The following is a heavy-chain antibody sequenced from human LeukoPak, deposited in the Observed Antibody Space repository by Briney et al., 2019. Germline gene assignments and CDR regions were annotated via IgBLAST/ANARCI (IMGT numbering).Heavy chain of an antibody. J-gene: IGHJ5*02. Sequence: SETLSLTCTVSGGSISSYYWGWIRQPPGKGLEWIGYIYYSGSTNYNPSLKSRVTISVDTSKNQFSLKLSSVTAADTAVYYCARDLREYGPNWFDPWGQGTLVTVSS. D-gene: IGHD3-10*01. CDR3: ARDLREYGPNWFDP. V-gene: IGHV4-59*01. CDR2: IYYSGST. CDR1: GGSISSYY.